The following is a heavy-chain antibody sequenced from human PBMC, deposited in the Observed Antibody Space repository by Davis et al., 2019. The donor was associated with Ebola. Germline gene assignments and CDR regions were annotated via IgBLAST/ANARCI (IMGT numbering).Heavy chain of an antibody. J-gene: IGHJ5*02. D-gene: IGHD3-22*01. CDR1: GGSISSYY. Sequence: PSETLSLTCTVSGGSISSYYWSWIRQPPGKGLEWIGYIYYSGSTNYNPSLKSRVTMSVDTSKNQFSLKLSSVTAADTAVYYCARESPFYYDSSGYKRWFDPWGQGTLVTVSS. CDR3: ARESPFYYDSSGYKRWFDP. V-gene: IGHV4-59*12. CDR2: IYYSGST.